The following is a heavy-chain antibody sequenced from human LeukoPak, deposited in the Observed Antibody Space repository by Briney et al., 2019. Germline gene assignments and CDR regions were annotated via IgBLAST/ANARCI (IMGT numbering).Heavy chain of an antibody. CDR1: GFTFSSYW. Sequence: PEGSLRLSCVGSGFTFSSYWMHWVRQAPGKGLEWVGRIKSKTDGGTPDYAAPVKGRFTISRDDSKNTLYLQMNSLKTEDTAVYYCTGVSRSSWYDYWGQGTLVTVSS. D-gene: IGHD6-13*01. V-gene: IGHV3-15*01. J-gene: IGHJ4*02. CDR3: TGVSRSSWYDY. CDR2: IKSKTDGGTP.